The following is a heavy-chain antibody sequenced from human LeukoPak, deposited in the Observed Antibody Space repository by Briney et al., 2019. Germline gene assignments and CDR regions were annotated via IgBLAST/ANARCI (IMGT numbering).Heavy chain of an antibody. J-gene: IGHJ5*02. V-gene: IGHV1-69*04. D-gene: IGHD5-18*01. CDR3: ARDGGSDTAMDPYNWFDP. Sequence: ASVKVSCKASGGTFSSYAISWVRQAPGQGLEWMGRIIPILGIANYAQKFQGRVTITADKSTSTAYMELSSLRSEDTAVYYCARDGGSDTAMDPYNWFDPWGQGTLATVSS. CDR2: IIPILGIA. CDR1: GGTFSSYA.